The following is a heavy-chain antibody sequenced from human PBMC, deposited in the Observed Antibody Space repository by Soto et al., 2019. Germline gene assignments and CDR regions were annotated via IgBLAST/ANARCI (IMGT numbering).Heavy chain of an antibody. CDR2: INHSGST. CDR3: ARVPPYYYYGMDV. J-gene: IGHJ6*02. CDR1: GGSFSGYY. V-gene: IGHV4-34*01. Sequence: SETLSLTCAVYGGSFSGYYWSWIRQPPGKGLEWIGEINHSGSTNYNPSLKSRVTISVDTSKNQFSLKLSSVTAADTAVYYCARVPPYYYYGMDVWGPGTTVTVFS.